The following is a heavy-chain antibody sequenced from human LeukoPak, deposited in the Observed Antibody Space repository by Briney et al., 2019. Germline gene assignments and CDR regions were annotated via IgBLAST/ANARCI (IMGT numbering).Heavy chain of an antibody. CDR1: GFTFSSYW. V-gene: IGHV3-7*01. CDR2: IKRDGSDE. J-gene: IGHJ4*02. D-gene: IGHD6-19*01. CDR3: ARALYNRGWYPDYFDS. Sequence: GGSLRLSCAASGFTFSSYWMSWVRQAPGKGLEWVANIKRDGSDEYYVGSVEGRFTISRDNAKNSLYLQMSSLRAEDTAMYYCARALYNRGWYPDYFDSWGQGTLVTVSS.